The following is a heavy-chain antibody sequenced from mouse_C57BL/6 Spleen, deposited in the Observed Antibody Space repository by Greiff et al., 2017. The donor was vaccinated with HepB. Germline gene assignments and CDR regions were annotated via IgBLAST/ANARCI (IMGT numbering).Heavy chain of an antibody. CDR1: GYTFTDYN. CDR3: ARWAYYYGSSSYYAMDY. Sequence: VQLQQSGPELVKPGASVKIPCKASGYTFTDYNMDWVKQSHGKSLEWIGDINPNNGGTIYNQKFKGKATLTVDKSSSTAYMERRSLTSEDTSVYYCARWAYYYGSSSYYAMDYWGQGTSVTVSS. J-gene: IGHJ4*01. D-gene: IGHD1-1*01. CDR2: INPNNGGT. V-gene: IGHV1-18*01.